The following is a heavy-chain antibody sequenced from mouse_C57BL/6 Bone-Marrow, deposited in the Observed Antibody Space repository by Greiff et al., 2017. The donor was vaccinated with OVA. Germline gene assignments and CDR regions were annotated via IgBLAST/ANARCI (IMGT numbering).Heavy chain of an antibody. J-gene: IGHJ3*01. V-gene: IGHV12-3*01. CDR2: ITHSGET. Sequence: VQLQQSGPGLVKPSQSLFLTCSITGFPITSGYYWIWIRQSPGKPLEWMGYITHSGETFYNPSLQSPISITRETSKNQFFLQLNSVTTEDTAMYYCAGGGYDYDGAWFAYWGQGTLVTVSA. CDR1: GFPITSGYY. D-gene: IGHD2-4*01. CDR3: AGGGYDYDGAWFAY.